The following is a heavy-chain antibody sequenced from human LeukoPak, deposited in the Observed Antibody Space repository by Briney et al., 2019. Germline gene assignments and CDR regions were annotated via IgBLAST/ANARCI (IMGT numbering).Heavy chain of an antibody. D-gene: IGHD3-22*01. CDR3: ARDPRWHYYDSSGYRHDY. V-gene: IGHV4-38-2*02. J-gene: IGHJ4*02. CDR1: GYSISSGYY. Sequence: SETLSLTCTVSGYSISSGYYWGWIRQPPGKGLEWIGSIYHSGSTYYNPSLKSRVTISVDTSKNQFSLKLSSVAAADTAVYYCARDPRWHYYDSSGYRHDYWGQGTLVTVSS. CDR2: IYHSGST.